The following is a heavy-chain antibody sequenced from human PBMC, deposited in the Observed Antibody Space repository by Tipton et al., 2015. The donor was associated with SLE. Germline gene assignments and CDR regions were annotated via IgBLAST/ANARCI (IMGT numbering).Heavy chain of an antibody. V-gene: IGHV3-49*04. CDR1: GFTFGDYA. CDR3: TRMPCSGGTCPDEY. Sequence: SLRLSCSASGFTFGDYAMSWVRQAPGKGLEWVGFIGSKDYGRTPEYAASVKGRFTVSIDDSKNIAYLQMNGLKTEDTAVYYCTRMPCSGGTCPDEYWGQGTLVAVSS. D-gene: IGHD2-15*01. CDR2: IGSKDYGRTP. J-gene: IGHJ4*02.